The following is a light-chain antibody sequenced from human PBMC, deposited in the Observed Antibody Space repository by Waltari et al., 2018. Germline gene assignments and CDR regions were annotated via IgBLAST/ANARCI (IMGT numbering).Light chain of an antibody. CDR2: DVR. Sequence: QSALTQPASVSGSPGQSITISCTGTSSDIGGYNYVSWYQQHPGKAPKLMIYDVRKRPSGVSNLFSGSKSGNTASLTISGPQAEDEADYYCSSYTSSNTWVFGGGTKLTVL. CDR1: SSDIGGYNY. V-gene: IGLV2-14*01. CDR3: SSYTSSNTWV. J-gene: IGLJ3*02.